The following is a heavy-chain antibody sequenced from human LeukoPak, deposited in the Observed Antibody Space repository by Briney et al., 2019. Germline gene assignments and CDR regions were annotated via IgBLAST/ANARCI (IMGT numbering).Heavy chain of an antibody. Sequence: QPGRSLRLSCAASGFTFDDYAMHWVRQAPGKGLEWVSGFSWNSGSIGYADTVKGRFTISTDNAKYSLYLQMNSLRSEDTALDYCAKDIPYYYDSSGYQGGMDVWGQGTTVTVSS. CDR1: GFTFDDYA. J-gene: IGHJ6*02. V-gene: IGHV3-9*01. D-gene: IGHD3-22*01. CDR3: AKDIPYYYDSSGYQGGMDV. CDR2: FSWNSGSI.